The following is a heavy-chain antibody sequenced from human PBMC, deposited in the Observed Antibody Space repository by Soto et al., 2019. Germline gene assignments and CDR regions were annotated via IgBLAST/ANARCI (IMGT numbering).Heavy chain of an antibody. D-gene: IGHD6-19*01. J-gene: IGHJ5*02. Sequence: QVQLVQSGAEVKKPGASVKVSCKASGYSFLDYDLTWVRQATVQGLEWMGWMTPNSGNTGYAQKFQGRVTLTRDTSIGTAYMELSSLKSEDTAVYYCASNPYSSCLFDPWGQGTLVTVSS. CDR3: ASNPYSSCLFDP. CDR1: GYSFLDYD. CDR2: MTPNSGNT. V-gene: IGHV1-8*01.